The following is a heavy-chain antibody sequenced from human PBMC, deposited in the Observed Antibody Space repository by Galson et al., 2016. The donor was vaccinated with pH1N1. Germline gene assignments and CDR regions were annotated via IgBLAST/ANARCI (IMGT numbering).Heavy chain of an antibody. Sequence: SVKVSCKASGVTFSTFAITWVRQAPGQGLEWMGRIIPILGMTNYAQRFHGRVTITADTSTYTAYMELSSLRSDDTAMYYCARDRHYGDDRAFDHWGRGILVTVSS. V-gene: IGHV1-69*04. J-gene: IGHJ4*02. D-gene: IGHD5-12*01. CDR1: GVTFSTFA. CDR3: ARDRHYGDDRAFDH. CDR2: IIPILGMT.